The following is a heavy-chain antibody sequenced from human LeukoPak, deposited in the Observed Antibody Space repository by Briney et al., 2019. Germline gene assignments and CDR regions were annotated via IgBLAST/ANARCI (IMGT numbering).Heavy chain of an antibody. J-gene: IGHJ6*04. CDR1: GFTFSSYN. CDR3: AELGITMIGGV. D-gene: IGHD3-10*02. V-gene: IGHV3-21*01. CDR2: IGSSSNYI. Sequence: GGSLRLSCAASGFTFSSYNMNWVRQAPGKGLEWVSSIGSSSNYIYYADSVKSRFTISRDNAKNSLYLLMNSLRAEDTAVYYCAELGITMIGGVWGKGTTVTISS.